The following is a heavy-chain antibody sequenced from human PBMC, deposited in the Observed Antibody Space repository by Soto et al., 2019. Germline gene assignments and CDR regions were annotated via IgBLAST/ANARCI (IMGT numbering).Heavy chain of an antibody. CDR2: IYYTGST. V-gene: IGHV4-59*12. CDR3: ARNSLKLSKKNWFDP. D-gene: IGHD4-4*01. CDR1: GGSISSYY. J-gene: IGHJ5*02. Sequence: SETLSLTCTVSGGSISSYYWSWIRQTPGKGLEWIGYIYYTGSTNYNPSLKSRVSFSVDTSKNQFSLRLRSVTAADTAFYFCARNSLKLSKKNWFDPWGQGIMVTV.